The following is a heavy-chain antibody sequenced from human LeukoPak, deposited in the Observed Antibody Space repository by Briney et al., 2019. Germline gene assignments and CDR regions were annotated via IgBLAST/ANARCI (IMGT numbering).Heavy chain of an antibody. CDR2: IYYSVDT. J-gene: IGHJ4*02. CDR3: ARRRYYDSSGYNPTYYLDY. Sequence: PSETLSLTCAVSGDSIIGSYWSWIRQAPGKGLEWIGYIYYSVDTDYNPSLKSRVTISVDMSKKQISLRLTSVTAADTAVYYCARRRYYDSSGYNPTYYLDYWGQGILVTVSS. D-gene: IGHD3-22*01. CDR1: GDSIIGSY. V-gene: IGHV4-59*01.